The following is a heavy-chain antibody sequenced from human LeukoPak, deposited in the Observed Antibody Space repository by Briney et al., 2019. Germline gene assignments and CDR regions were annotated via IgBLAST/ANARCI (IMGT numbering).Heavy chain of an antibody. V-gene: IGHV3-48*03. Sequence: GGSLRLSCAASGFTFSSYEMNWVRQAPGKGLEWVSYISSSGSTIYYADSVKGRFTISRDNSKNTLYLQMNSLRAEDTAVYYCARDQDGSGSYYRSGHHYWGQGTLVTVSS. D-gene: IGHD3-10*01. CDR1: GFTFSSYE. CDR2: ISSSGSTI. J-gene: IGHJ4*02. CDR3: ARDQDGSGSYYRSGHHY.